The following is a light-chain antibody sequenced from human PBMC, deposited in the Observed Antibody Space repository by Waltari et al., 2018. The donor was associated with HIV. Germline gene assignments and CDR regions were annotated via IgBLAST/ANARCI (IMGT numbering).Light chain of an antibody. CDR3: QQSYSTLRT. J-gene: IGKJ1*01. V-gene: IGKV1-39*01. CDR1: QNIRNY. Sequence: ITCRASQNIRNYLNWYQQKPGKAPKLLISAASGLESGVPSRFSGGGSATDFIPTISSLQPEDFATYYCQQSYSTLRTFGQGTKVEIK. CDR2: AAS.